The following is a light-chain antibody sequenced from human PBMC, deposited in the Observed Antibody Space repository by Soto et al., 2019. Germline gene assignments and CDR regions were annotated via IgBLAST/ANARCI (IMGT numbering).Light chain of an antibody. CDR3: AAWDDSLSGFYV. Sequence: SVLTQPPSASGPPGQRVTISCSGSSSNIGSNYVYWYQQLPGTAPKLLIYRNNQRPSGVPDRFSGSKSGTSASLAISGLRSEDEADYYCAAWDDSLSGFYVFGTGTKLNVL. CDR1: SSNIGSNY. J-gene: IGLJ1*01. CDR2: RNN. V-gene: IGLV1-47*01.